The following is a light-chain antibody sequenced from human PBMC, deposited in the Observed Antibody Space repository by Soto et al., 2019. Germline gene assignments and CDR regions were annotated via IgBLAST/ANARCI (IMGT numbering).Light chain of an antibody. CDR2: RAS. Sequence: DIVMTQSPDSLAVSLGERATINCKSSQSVLYSSNNKNYLAWYQQKPGQPPKLLIYRASTRESGVPDLFSGSGSGTDFTLTISSLQAEDVAVYYCQQYYSTPRTFGQGTKVEIK. V-gene: IGKV4-1*01. J-gene: IGKJ1*01. CDR3: QQYYSTPRT. CDR1: QSVLYSSNNKNY.